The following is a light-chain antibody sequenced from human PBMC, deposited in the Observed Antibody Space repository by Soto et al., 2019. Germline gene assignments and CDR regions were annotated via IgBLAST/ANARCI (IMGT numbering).Light chain of an antibody. J-gene: IGLJ2*01. CDR2: EVS. V-gene: IGLV2-23*02. CDR3: CSYAGSTTYVV. Sequence: QSALTQPASVSGSPGQSITISCTGTSSDVGRYNLVSWYQQHPGKAPKLIIYEVSKWPSGVSNRFSGSKSGNTAALTISGLQGEDEADYYCCSYAGSTTYVVFGGGTQLTVL. CDR1: SSDVGRYNL.